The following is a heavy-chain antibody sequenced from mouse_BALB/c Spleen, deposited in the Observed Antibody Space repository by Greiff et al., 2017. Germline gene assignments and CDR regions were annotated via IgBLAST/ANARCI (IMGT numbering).Heavy chain of an antibody. Sequence: EVKLVESGPELVKPGASVKISCKASGYTFTDYNMHWVKQSHGKSLEWIGYIYPYNGGTGYNQKFKSKATLTVDNSSSTAYMELRSLTSEDSAVYYCARRYGNLYWYFDVWGAGTTVTVSS. CDR2: IYPYNGGT. D-gene: IGHD2-10*02. J-gene: IGHJ1*01. CDR3: ARRYGNLYWYFDV. CDR1: GYTFTDYN. V-gene: IGHV1S29*02.